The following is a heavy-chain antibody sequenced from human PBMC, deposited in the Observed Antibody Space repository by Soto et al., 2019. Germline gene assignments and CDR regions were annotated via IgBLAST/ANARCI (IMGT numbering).Heavy chain of an antibody. CDR1: GLTFSSYG. Sequence: GGSLRLSCAASGLTFSSYGMTWVRQAPGKGLEWVSGISGSGDSTYYADPAKGRFTISRDNSKDTLYLQMNSLRAEDTAVYYCAKRLSTSAWYAAFDIWGQGTMVTVSS. CDR2: ISGSGDST. D-gene: IGHD6-19*01. J-gene: IGHJ3*02. CDR3: AKRLSTSAWYAAFDI. V-gene: IGHV3-23*01.